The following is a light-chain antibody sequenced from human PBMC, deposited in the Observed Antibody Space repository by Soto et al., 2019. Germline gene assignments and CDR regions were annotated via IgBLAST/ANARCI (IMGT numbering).Light chain of an antibody. CDR3: QQYNEWPLT. CDR1: QTVSNN. J-gene: IGKJ4*01. CDR2: SPS. Sequence: ERVMTQSPATLSVSPGEKATLSCRASQTVSNNVAWYQQKPGQAPGLLMYSPSTRATGIPARFSGSGSGTEFTLTISSLQSEDFAVYYCQQYNEWPLTFGGGTKVETK. V-gene: IGKV3-15*01.